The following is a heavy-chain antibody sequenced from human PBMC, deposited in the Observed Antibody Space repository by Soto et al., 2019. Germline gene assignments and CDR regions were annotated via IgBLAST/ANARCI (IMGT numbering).Heavy chain of an antibody. J-gene: IGHJ6*02. CDR1: GFAFSNTW. Sequence: PGGSLRLSCAASGFAFSNTWIHWVRQAPGRGLEWVSLIYSGGGKYYADSVKDRFTISRDTSEKTFYLQMNSLRSEDTAGYYCARSDPAYAYGLNVWGQGTTVTVSS. V-gene: IGHV3-53*01. CDR3: ARSDPAYAYGLNV. D-gene: IGHD3-10*01. CDR2: IYSGGGK.